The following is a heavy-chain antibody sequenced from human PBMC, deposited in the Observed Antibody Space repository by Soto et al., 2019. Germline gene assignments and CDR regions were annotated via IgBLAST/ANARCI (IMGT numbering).Heavy chain of an antibody. CDR3: ARVGLGGYDSIDY. V-gene: IGHV4-30-4*01. Sequence: SETLSLTCTVSGGSISSGDYYWSWIRQPPGKGLEWIGYIYYSGSTYYNPSLKSRVTISVDTSKNQFSLKLSSVTAADTAVYYCARVGLGGYDSIDYWGQGTLVTVSS. D-gene: IGHD5-12*01. CDR1: GGSISSGDYY. CDR2: IYYSGST. J-gene: IGHJ4*02.